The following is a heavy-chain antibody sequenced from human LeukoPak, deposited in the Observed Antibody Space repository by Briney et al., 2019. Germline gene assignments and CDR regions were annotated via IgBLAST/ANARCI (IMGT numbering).Heavy chain of an antibody. CDR3: ASGDYYDSSGYQYYYYYGMNV. J-gene: IGHJ6*02. D-gene: IGHD3-22*01. CDR1: GFTFSSYS. CDR2: ISSSSSTI. V-gene: IGHV3-48*04. Sequence: GGSLRLSCAASGFTFSSYSMNWVRQAPGKGLEWVSYISSSSSTIYYADSVKGRFTISRDNAKNSLYLQMNSLRAEDTAVYYCASGDYYDSSGYQYYYYYGMNVWGQGTTVTVSS.